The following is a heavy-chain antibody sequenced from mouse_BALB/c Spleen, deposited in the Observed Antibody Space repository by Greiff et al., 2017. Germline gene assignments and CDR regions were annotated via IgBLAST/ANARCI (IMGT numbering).Heavy chain of an antibody. CDR3: AGTYDYDGYYAMDY. V-gene: IGHV1-4*02. CDR1: GYTFTSYT. D-gene: IGHD2-4*01. CDR2: INPSSGYT. Sequence: QVQLQQSAAELARPGASVKMSCKASGYTFTSYTMHWVKQRPGQGLEWIGYINPSSGYTEYNQKFKDKTTLTADKSSSTAYMQLSSLTSEDSAVYYCAGTYDYDGYYAMDYWGQGTSVTVSS. J-gene: IGHJ4*01.